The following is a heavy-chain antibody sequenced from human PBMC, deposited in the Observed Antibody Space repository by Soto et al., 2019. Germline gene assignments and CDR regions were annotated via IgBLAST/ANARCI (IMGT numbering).Heavy chain of an antibody. CDR2: IKDDGSEK. J-gene: IGHJ4*02. V-gene: IGHV3-7*03. D-gene: IGHD2-15*01. Sequence: EVQLVESGGGLVQPGGSLRLSCAVSGFTFRYSWMSWVHQAPGKGLEWVANIKDDGSEKYYVDSVKGRFTISRDNAKNSLFLQMNSLRAEDTAIYYCARERGSSYDFNYWGQGTLVTV. CDR3: ARERGSSYDFNY. CDR1: GFTFRYSW.